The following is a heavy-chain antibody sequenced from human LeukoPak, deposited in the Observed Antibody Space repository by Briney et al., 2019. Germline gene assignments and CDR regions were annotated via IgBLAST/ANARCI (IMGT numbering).Heavy chain of an antibody. V-gene: IGHV3-53*01. J-gene: IGHJ3*02. CDR3: ARKYGDYVGAFDI. D-gene: IGHD4-17*01. CDR1: GFTVSSNY. CDR2: IYSGGST. Sequence: GGSLRLSCAASGFTVSSNYMSWVRQAPGKGLEWVSVIYSGGSTYYADSVKGRFTISRDNSKNTLYLQMNSLRPEDTAVYYCARKYGDYVGAFDIWGQGTMVTVSS.